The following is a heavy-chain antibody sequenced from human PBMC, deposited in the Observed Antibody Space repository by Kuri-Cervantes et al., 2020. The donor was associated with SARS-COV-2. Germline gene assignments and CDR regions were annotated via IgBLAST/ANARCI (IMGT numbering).Heavy chain of an antibody. V-gene: IGHV4-59*12. J-gene: IGHJ3*02. Sequence: SETLSLTCTVSGGSISSYYWSWIRHPPGKGLEWIGYIYYSGSTNYNPSLKSRVTISVDTSKNQFSLKLSSVTAADTAVYYCARRSPYDFWSGPTYNDAFDIWGQGTMVTVSS. CDR1: GGSISSYY. CDR3: ARRSPYDFWSGPTYNDAFDI. D-gene: IGHD3-3*01. CDR2: IYYSGST.